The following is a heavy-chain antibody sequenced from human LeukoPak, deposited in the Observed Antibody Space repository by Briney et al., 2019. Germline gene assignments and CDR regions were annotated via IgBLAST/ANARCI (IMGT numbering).Heavy chain of an antibody. D-gene: IGHD3-22*01. CDR2: IYSGGST. V-gene: IGHV3-53*01. J-gene: IGHJ3*02. CDR3: AREGYYDRDDAFDI. CDR1: GFTVSSNY. Sequence: GGSLRLSCAASGFTVSSNYMSWVRQAPGKGLEWVSVIYSGGSTHYADSVKGRFTISRDNSKNTLYLQMNSLRAEDTAVYYCAREGYYDRDDAFDIWGQGTMVTVSS.